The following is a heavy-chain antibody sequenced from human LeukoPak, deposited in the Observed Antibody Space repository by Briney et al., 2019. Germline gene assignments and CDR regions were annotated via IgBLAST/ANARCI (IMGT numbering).Heavy chain of an antibody. Sequence: PGGSLRLSCTVSGFTVSSNAMSWVREAPGKGREGGSFIYSYHTHSSDSVNGRFTISRDNSKNTLYLQMNRLRAEDTAVYYCARDRHTMMEDDAFDIWGQGTMVTVSS. CDR3: ARDRHTMMEDDAFDI. CDR2: IYSYHT. V-gene: IGHV3-53*01. J-gene: IGHJ3*02. CDR1: GFTVSSNA. D-gene: IGHD3-22*01.